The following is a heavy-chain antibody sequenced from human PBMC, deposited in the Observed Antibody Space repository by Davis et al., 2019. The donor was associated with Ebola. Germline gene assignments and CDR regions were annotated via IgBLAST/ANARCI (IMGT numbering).Heavy chain of an antibody. V-gene: IGHV4-30-2*01. CDR2: IYHSGST. CDR1: GGSISSGGYS. J-gene: IGHJ5*02. CDR3: ARDTAMVRGGGLGRWDNWFDP. Sequence: PSETLSLTCAVSGGSISSGGYSWSWIRQPPGKGLEWIGYIYHSGSTYYNPSLKSRVTISVDRSKNQFSLKLSSVTAADTAVYYCARDTAMVRGGGLGRWDNWFDPWGQGTLVTVSS. D-gene: IGHD5-18*01.